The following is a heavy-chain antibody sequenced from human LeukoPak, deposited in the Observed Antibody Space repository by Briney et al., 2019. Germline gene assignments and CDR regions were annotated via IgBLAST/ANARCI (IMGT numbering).Heavy chain of an antibody. CDR3: ARVVRGGGVDY. Sequence: SETLSLTCTVSGGSISSYYWSWIRQPPGKGLEWIGYIYYSGSTNYNPSLKSRVTISVDTSKNQFSLKLSSVTAADTAVYYCARVVRGGGVDYWGQGTLVTVSS. D-gene: IGHD6-6*01. CDR2: IYYSGST. V-gene: IGHV4-59*01. J-gene: IGHJ4*02. CDR1: GGSISSYY.